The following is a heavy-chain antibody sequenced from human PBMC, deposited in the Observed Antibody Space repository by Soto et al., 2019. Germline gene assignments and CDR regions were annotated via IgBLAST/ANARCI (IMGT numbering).Heavy chain of an antibody. J-gene: IGHJ5*02. CDR1: GGSISSYY. D-gene: IGHD6-19*01. V-gene: IGHV4-59*12. CDR3: ARKGGWYYGWFDP. Sequence: PSETLSLTCTVSGGSISSYYWSWIRQPPGKGLEWIGYIYYSGSTNYNPSLKSRVTISVDTSKNQFSLKLSSVTAADTAVYYCARKGGWYYGWFDPWGQGTLVTVSS. CDR2: IYYSGST.